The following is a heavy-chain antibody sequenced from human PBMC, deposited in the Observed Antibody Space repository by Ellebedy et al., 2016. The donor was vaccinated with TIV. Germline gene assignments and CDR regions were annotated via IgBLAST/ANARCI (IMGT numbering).Heavy chain of an antibody. CDR3: ARDRLGHDYGPYYYYYMDV. V-gene: IGHV3-33*01. Sequence: GGSLRLXXAASGFTFSSYGMHWVRQAPGKGLEWVAVIWYDGSNKYYADSVKGRFTISRDNSKNTLYLQMNSLRAEDTAVYYCARDRLGHDYGPYYYYYMDVWGKGTTVTVSS. CDR1: GFTFSSYG. D-gene: IGHD4-17*01. J-gene: IGHJ6*03. CDR2: IWYDGSNK.